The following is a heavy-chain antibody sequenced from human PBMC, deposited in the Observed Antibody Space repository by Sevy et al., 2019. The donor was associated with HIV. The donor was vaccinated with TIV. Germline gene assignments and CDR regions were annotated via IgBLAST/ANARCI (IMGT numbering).Heavy chain of an antibody. CDR3: ARDKSVQVIFGVVRYNYGMDV. CDR1: GYTLSSYG. Sequence: ASVKVSCKASGYTLSSYGISWVRQAPGQGLEWMGWINTYNGNTKYAQKLQDRITMTTDTATSTAYMEVRSLRSDDTAVYYCARDKSVQVIFGVVRYNYGMDVWGQGTTVTVSS. D-gene: IGHD3-3*01. V-gene: IGHV1-18*01. CDR2: INTYNGNT. J-gene: IGHJ6*02.